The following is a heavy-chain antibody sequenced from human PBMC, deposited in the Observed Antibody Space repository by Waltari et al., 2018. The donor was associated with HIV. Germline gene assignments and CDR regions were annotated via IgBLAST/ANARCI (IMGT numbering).Heavy chain of an antibody. CDR3: ASSPPSYYYDSSGSPFDY. V-gene: IGHV4-59*01. Sequence: QVQLQESGPGLVKPSETLSLTCTVSGGSISSYYWSWIRQPPGKGLEWIGYIYYSGSTNYNPSLKSRVTISVDTSKNQFSLKLSSVTAADTAVYYCASSPPSYYYDSSGSPFDYWGQGTLVTVSS. CDR2: IYYSGST. J-gene: IGHJ4*02. D-gene: IGHD3-22*01. CDR1: GGSISSYY.